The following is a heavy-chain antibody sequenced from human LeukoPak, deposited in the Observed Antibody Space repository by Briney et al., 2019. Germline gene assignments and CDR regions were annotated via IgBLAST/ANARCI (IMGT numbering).Heavy chain of an antibody. Sequence: GGSLRLSCAASGFTVSSNYMSWVRQAPGKGLEWVSVIYSGGSTYYADSVKGRFTISRDNSKNTLYLQMNSLRAEDTAVYYCAKGRGIQQAHTAMVLNYYYYGMDVWGQGTTVTVSS. D-gene: IGHD5-18*01. CDR2: IYSGGST. J-gene: IGHJ6*02. V-gene: IGHV3-53*01. CDR1: GFTVSSNY. CDR3: AKGRGIQQAHTAMVLNYYYYGMDV.